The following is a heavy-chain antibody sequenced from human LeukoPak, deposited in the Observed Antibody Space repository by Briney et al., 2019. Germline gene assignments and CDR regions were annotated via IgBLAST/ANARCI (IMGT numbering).Heavy chain of an antibody. D-gene: IGHD3-9*01. V-gene: IGHV4-61*01. Sequence: SETLSLTCTVSGGSVSSGSYYWSWIRQPPGKGLEWIGYIYYSGSTNYNPSLKSRVTISVDTSKNQFSLKLSSVTAADTAVYYCARGKDYDILTGYYNVCYFDYWGQGTLVTVPS. CDR1: GGSVSSGSYY. CDR2: IYYSGST. CDR3: ARGKDYDILTGYYNVCYFDY. J-gene: IGHJ4*02.